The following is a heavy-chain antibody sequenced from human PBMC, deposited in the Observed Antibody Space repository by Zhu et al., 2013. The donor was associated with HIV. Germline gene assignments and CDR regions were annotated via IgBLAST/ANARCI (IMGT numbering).Heavy chain of an antibody. D-gene: IGHD6-19*01. Sequence: QAQLVQSGAEVKKPGASVKVSCKASGYTFTSYAMHWVRQAPGQRLEWMGWINAGNGNTKYSQKFQGRVTITRDTSASTAYMELSSLRSEDTAVYYCARGEQWLANRYYYYGMDVWGQGTTVTVSS. CDR3: ARGEQWLANRYYYYGMDV. V-gene: IGHV1-3*01. CDR2: INAGNGNT. J-gene: IGHJ6*02. CDR1: GYTFTSYA.